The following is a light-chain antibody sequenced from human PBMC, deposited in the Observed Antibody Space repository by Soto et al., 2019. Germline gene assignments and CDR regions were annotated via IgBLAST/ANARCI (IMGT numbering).Light chain of an antibody. CDR2: KAS. CDR1: QSINSW. Sequence: DIQMTQSPSTLSASVGDRVTITCRASQSINSWLAWYQQKPGKAPKFLIYKASTLESGVPSRFSGSGSETEFTLTITYLQPEDFATYYCQQGYSIHALTFGGGTKVDIK. J-gene: IGKJ4*01. CDR3: QQGYSIHALT. V-gene: IGKV1-5*03.